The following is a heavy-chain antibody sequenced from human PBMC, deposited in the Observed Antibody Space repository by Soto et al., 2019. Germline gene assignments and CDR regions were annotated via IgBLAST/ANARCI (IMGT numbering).Heavy chain of an antibody. V-gene: IGHV4-61*01. CDR2: IYYSGST. J-gene: IGHJ3*02. Sequence: QVQLQESGPGLVKPSETLSLTCTVSGGSVSSGSYYWSWIRQPPGKGLEWIGYIYYSGSTNYNPSLKSRVTISVDTSKNQFSLKLSSVTAADTAVYYCVGGSTILTGAFDIWGQGTMVTVSS. CDR1: GGSVSSGSYY. D-gene: IGHD2-2*01. CDR3: VGGSTILTGAFDI.